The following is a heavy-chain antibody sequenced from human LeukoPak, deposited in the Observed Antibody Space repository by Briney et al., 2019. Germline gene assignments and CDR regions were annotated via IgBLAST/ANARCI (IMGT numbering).Heavy chain of an antibody. D-gene: IGHD2-2*01. V-gene: IGHV3-74*01. J-gene: IGHJ6*03. Sequence: PGGSLILSCAASGGTFSNNLWHWVRQPPGKGLVWVSRINPDGRRTDYAYSVKGRFTIFRDNAKNTLYLKMNSLRVEDTAVYYCAREVEEVPTAMGVYYYYFMDVWGKGTTVTVSS. CDR3: AREVEEVPTAMGVYYYYFMDV. CDR1: GGTFSNNL. CDR2: INPDGRRT.